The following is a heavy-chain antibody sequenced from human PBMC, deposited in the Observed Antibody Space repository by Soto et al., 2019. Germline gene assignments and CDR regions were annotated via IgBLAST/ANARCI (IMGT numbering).Heavy chain of an antibody. D-gene: IGHD3-3*01. CDR1: GGTFSSYA. CDR3: ASGSCDFRRGCGYYYYGMDV. V-gene: IGHV1-69*12. CDR2: IIPIFGTA. Sequence: QVQLVQSGAEVKKPGSSVKVSCKASGGTFSSYAISWVRQAPGQGLEWMGGIIPIFGTANYAQKFQGRVTITADESTSTAYMALSSLRSEDTAVYYCASGSCDFRRGCGYYYYGMDVWGQGTTVTVSS. J-gene: IGHJ6*02.